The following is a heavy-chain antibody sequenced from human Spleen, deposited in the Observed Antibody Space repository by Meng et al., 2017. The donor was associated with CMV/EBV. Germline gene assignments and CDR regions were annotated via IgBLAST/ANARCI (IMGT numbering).Heavy chain of an antibody. CDR2: ISPNNGDT. CDR1: GYIFTSYG. V-gene: IGHV1-18*01. D-gene: IGHD2-2*01. Sequence: ASVKVSCKASGYIFTSYGVSWVRQAPGQGLEWMGWISPNNGDTNYAPKFQGRVTMTRDTSINTAYMELSRLRSDDTAVYFCARFYSSRRLYGMDVWGQGTTVTVSS. J-gene: IGHJ6*02. CDR3: ARFYSSRRLYGMDV.